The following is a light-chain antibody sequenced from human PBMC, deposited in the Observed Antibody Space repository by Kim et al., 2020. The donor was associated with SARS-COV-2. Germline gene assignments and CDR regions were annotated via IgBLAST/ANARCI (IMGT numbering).Light chain of an antibody. V-gene: IGLV3-1*01. CDR2: QDN. J-gene: IGLJ1*01. CDR3: QAWDSSTHNYV. CDR1: KLGDKY. Sequence: QPASITGSGHKLGDKYVSWYQQKPGQSPVVFIYQDNQRPSRIPGRFSGSNSGNSATLTISGTQAMDEADYYCQAWDSSTHNYVFGAGTKVTVL.